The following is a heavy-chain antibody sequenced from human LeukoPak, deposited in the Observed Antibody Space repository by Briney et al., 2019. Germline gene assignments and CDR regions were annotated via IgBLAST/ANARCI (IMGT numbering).Heavy chain of an antibody. J-gene: IGHJ4*02. V-gene: IGHV3-48*01. CDR2: ISSSSSTV. Sequence: GGSLRLSCAASGFIFSDYSMNWVRQAPGKGLEWVSFISSSSSTVYYADSVKGRFTVSRDNAKNSLYLQMNSLRAEDTAVYYCAREGGDRIQLWFDYYFDYWGQGTLVTVSS. CDR3: AREGGDRIQLWFDYYFDY. CDR1: GFIFSDYS. D-gene: IGHD5-18*01.